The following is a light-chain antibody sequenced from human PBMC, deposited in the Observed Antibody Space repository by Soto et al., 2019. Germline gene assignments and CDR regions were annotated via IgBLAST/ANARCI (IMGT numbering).Light chain of an antibody. V-gene: IGKV1-27*01. CDR3: QKYSSVPV. CDR2: AVS. J-gene: IGKJ3*01. CDR1: QDIRNF. Sequence: DIQMTQSPTSLSASVGDRVTITCRASQDIRNFVAWYQQKPGKAPKLLIYAVSTLQSWVPSRFSGSGSGTDFTLTINSLQPEDVATYSCQKYSSVPVFGPGTKVEIK.